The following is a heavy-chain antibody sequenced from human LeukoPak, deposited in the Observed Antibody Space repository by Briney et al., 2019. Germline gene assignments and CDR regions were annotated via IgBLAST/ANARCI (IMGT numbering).Heavy chain of an antibody. V-gene: IGHV1-18*01. J-gene: IGHJ4*02. CDR3: AAPSYYYGSGSLAILDY. D-gene: IGHD3-10*01. Sequence: GASVEVSCKASGYTFTSYGISWVRQAPGQGLEWMGWISAYNGNTNYAQKLQGRVTMTTDTSTSTAYMELRSLRSDDTAVYYCAAPSYYYGSGSLAILDYWGQGTLVTVSS. CDR1: GYTFTSYG. CDR2: ISAYNGNT.